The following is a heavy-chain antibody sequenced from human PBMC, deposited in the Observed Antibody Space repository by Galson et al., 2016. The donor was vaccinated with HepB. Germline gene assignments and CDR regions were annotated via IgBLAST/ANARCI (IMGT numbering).Heavy chain of an antibody. J-gene: IGHJ5*01. D-gene: IGHD2-2*01. V-gene: IGHV3-30-3*01. CDR1: EFTLTTYE. Sequence: SLRLSCAASEFTLTTYEIHWVRQAPGKGLEWVALISSDGDNEFYADSLKGRFTVSRDNAKNSLYLQMTSLGVDDTAVYYCTKGTQRKIALVPAADGFEWWGHGTLVTVSS. CDR3: TKGTQRKIALVPAADGFEW. CDR2: ISSDGDNE.